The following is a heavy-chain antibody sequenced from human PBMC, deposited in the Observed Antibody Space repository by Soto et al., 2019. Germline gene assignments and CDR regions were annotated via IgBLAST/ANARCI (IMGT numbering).Heavy chain of an antibody. CDR3: ARLIGYNLPFDF. CDR1: GGSLSSYY. V-gene: IGHV4-4*08. Sequence: SETLCVSCVVSGGSLSSYYWSWILQPPGKGLELIGYIYTSGGTNYNPSLKSRVTMSADTSKNQFSLRLSSVTAADTAVYYCARLIGYNLPFDFWGQGTLVTVSS. CDR2: IYTSGGT. J-gene: IGHJ4*02. D-gene: IGHD5-12*01.